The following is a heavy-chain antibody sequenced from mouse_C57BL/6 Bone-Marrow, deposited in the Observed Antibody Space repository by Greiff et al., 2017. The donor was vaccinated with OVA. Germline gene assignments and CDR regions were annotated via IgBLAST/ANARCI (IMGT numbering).Heavy chain of an antibody. CDR1: GYTFTSYW. J-gene: IGHJ3*01. CDR3: ARRGGLRRRRFAY. Sequence: QVQLQQPGAELVKPGASVKMSCKASGYTFTSYWITWVKQRPGQGLEWIGDIYPGSGSTNYNEKFKSKATLTVDTSSSTAYMQLSSLTSEESAVYYCARRGGLRRRRFAYWGQGTLVTVSA. V-gene: IGHV1-55*01. D-gene: IGHD2-2*01. CDR2: IYPGSGST.